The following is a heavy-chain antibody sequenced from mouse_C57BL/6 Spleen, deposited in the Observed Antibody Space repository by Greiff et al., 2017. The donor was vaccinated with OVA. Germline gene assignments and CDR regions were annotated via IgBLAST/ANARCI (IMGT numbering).Heavy chain of an antibody. V-gene: IGHV1-50*01. CDR1: GYTFTRYW. D-gene: IGHD2-5*01. Sequence: VQLQQPGAELVKPGASVKLSCKASGYTFTRYWMQWVKQRPGQGLEWIGEIDPSDSYTNYNQKFKGKATLTVDTSSSTAYMQLSSLTSEYSSVYYCGYSNYGYFDYWGQGTTLTVSS. CDR3: GYSNYGYFDY. CDR2: IDPSDSYT. J-gene: IGHJ2*01.